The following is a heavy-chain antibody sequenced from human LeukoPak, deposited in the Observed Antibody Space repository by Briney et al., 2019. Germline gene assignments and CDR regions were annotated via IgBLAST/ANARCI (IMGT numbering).Heavy chain of an antibody. J-gene: IGHJ4*02. CDR2: IYSSGST. Sequence: SETLSLTCTVSGGSISSHYWSWIRQPPGKGLEWIGYIYSSGSTTDNPSLRSRVTISVDTSRNRFSLKLSSVTAADTAVYYCARHSSDSHIDHWGQGTLVTVSS. CDR1: GGSISSHY. CDR3: ARHSSDSHIDH. D-gene: IGHD6-19*01. V-gene: IGHV4-59*08.